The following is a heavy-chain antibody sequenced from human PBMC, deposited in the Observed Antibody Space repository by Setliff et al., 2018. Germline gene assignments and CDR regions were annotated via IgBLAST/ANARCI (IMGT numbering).Heavy chain of an antibody. V-gene: IGHV7-4-1*02. CDR1: GYTFTSYD. Sequence: GASVKVSCKASGYTFTSYDMNWVRQAPGQGLEWMGWINTNTGNPTYAQGFTGRFVFSLDTSVSTAYLQLSSLKSEDTDVYYWARGGDIITIFGVVTPDFSYWMDVWGTGTTVTVSS. CDR2: INTNTGNP. CDR3: ARGGDIITIFGVVTPDFSYWMDV. D-gene: IGHD3-3*01. J-gene: IGHJ6*03.